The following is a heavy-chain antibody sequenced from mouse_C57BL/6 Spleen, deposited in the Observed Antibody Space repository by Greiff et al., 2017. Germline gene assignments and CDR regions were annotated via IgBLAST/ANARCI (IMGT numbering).Heavy chain of an antibody. CDR2: IDPSDSYT. Sequence: VQLQQPGAELVKPGASVKLSCKASGYTFTSYWMHWVKQRPGQGLEWIGDIDPSDSYTNYNQKFKGKFTMTVDKSASTAYLQVSSLTSEDAAVYYGARGYGHFDYWGQGTTLTVSS. CDR1: GYTFTSYW. D-gene: IGHD1-1*01. V-gene: IGHV1-69*01. J-gene: IGHJ2*01. CDR3: ARGYGHFDY.